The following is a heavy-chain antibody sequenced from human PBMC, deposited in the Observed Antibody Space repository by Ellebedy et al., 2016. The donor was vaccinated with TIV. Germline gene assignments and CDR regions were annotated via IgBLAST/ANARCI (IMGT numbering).Heavy chain of an antibody. D-gene: IGHD6-19*01. CDR1: GFTFTNYA. CDR2: ISGSGANT. Sequence: GESLKISCAASGFTFTNYAMSWVRQAPGKGLEWVSAISGSGANTFYADSVKGRFSISRDNSKNMLYLQMNSLRADDTALYYCAKLGSSGWASGFDYWGQGTLVTVSS. J-gene: IGHJ4*02. V-gene: IGHV3-23*01. CDR3: AKLGSSGWASGFDY.